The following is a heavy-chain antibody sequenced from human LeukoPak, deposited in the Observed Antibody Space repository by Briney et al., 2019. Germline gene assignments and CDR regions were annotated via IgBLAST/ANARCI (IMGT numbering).Heavy chain of an antibody. CDR3: ARASPMAREDAFDI. CDR1: GGSISSYH. V-gene: IGHV4-4*07. Sequence: SETLSLTCTVSGGSISSYHWSWIRQPAGKGLERIGGVYTSGSTNYNPSLKSRVTMSVDTSKNQFSLKLSSVTAADTAVYYCARASPMAREDAFDIWGQGTMVTVSS. D-gene: IGHD2-8*01. CDR2: VYTSGST. J-gene: IGHJ3*02.